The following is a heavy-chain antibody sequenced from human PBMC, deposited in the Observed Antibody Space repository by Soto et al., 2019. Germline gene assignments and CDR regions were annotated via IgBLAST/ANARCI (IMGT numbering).Heavy chain of an antibody. CDR2: ISSSSSTI. CDR1: GFTFSSYS. CDR3: AKDMKWGGMTTIHYFDS. V-gene: IGHV3-48*04. Sequence: PGGSLRLSCAASGFTFSSYSMNWVRQAPGKGLEWVSYISSSSSTIHYADSVKGRFTISRDNAKNSLFLQMNSLRPEDTAVYYCAKDMKWGGMTTIHYFDSWGQGTLVTVSS. D-gene: IGHD4-17*01. J-gene: IGHJ4*02.